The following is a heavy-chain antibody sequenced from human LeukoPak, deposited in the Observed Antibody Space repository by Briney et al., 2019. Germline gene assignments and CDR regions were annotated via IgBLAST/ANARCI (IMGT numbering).Heavy chain of an antibody. J-gene: IGHJ4*02. CDR3: AKDIFSPDLAHSYGYD. Sequence: PGGSLRLSCAVSGFTFDDYAMHWVRQAPGKGLEWVSGISWNNGSMDYGDSVKGRFSISRDNARNILYLQMNSLRVEDTALYYCAKDIFSPDLAHSYGYDWGQGTLVTVSS. CDR2: ISWNNGSM. V-gene: IGHV3-9*01. CDR1: GFTFDDYA. D-gene: IGHD5-18*01.